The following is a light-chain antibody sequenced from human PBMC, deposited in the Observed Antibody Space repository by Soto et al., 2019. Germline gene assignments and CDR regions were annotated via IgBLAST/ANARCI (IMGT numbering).Light chain of an antibody. CDR3: QQYNSYPYT. Sequence: DIQMTQSPSTLSASVGDRVTITCRASQSISSWLAWYQQKPGKAPKLLIYDDSSLESRVPSRFSGSGSGTEFTLTISSLQPDDFATYHCQQYNSYPYTFGQGTKLEIK. V-gene: IGKV1-5*01. CDR1: QSISSW. J-gene: IGKJ2*01. CDR2: DDS.